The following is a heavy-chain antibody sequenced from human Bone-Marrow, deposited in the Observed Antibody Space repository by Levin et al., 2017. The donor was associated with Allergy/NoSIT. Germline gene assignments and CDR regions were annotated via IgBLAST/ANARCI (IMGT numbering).Heavy chain of an antibody. Sequence: LSLTCAASGFTFSSYGMHWVRQAPGKGLEWVAVIWEDGSTKYYADSVKGRFTISRDNSKNTLYLQMNSLRAEDTAVYYCARVGRDGYKFVYWGQGTLVTVAA. CDR1: GFTFSSYG. J-gene: IGHJ4*02. V-gene: IGHV3-33*01. CDR3: ARVGRDGYKFVY. CDR2: IWEDGSTK. D-gene: IGHD5-24*01.